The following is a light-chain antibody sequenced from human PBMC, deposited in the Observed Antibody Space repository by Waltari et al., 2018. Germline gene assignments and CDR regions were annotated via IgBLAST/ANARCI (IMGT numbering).Light chain of an antibody. J-gene: IGLJ3*02. CDR3: LLSYPGGVRV. V-gene: IGLV7-46*01. CDR2: DTS. Sequence: QAVATQEPSLTVSPGGTVTLTCGSSTGAVTSGHYPYWFQQKAGQAPTILMYDTSKKQSWTPARCSGSLLWGKAALTLSGARPEDEAEYHCLLSYPGGVRVFGGGTKLTVL. CDR1: TGAVTSGHY.